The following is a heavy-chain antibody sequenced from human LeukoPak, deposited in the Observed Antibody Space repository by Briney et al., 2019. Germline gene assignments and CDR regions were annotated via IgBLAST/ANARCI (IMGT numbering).Heavy chain of an antibody. V-gene: IGHV1-2*02. Sequence: GASVKVSCKASGYTFTGYYMHWVRQAPGQGLEWMGWINPNSGGTNYAQKFQGRVTMTRDTSISTAYMELRSLRSDDTAVYYCARDGDYLPPYYYYYYYMDVWGKGITVTVSS. CDR1: GYTFTGYY. CDR3: ARDGDYLPPYYYYYYYMDV. D-gene: IGHD4-11*01. CDR2: INPNSGGT. J-gene: IGHJ6*03.